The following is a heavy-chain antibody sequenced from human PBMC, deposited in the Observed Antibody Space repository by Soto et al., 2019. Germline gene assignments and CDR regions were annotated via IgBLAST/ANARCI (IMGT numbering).Heavy chain of an antibody. J-gene: IGHJ5*02. CDR3: AKDAISLYGIWLMDS. CDR1: GFTFRNYA. D-gene: IGHD3-16*01. V-gene: IGHV3-23*01. CDR2: LLRSGSSA. Sequence: GGSLRLSCAASGFTFRNYAMNWARQAPGKGLEWVSSLLRSGSSAYYADSVRGRFTISSDTSANSLYLQMDNLRAEDTAIYYCAKDAISLYGIWLMDSLGQGTVVTVSS.